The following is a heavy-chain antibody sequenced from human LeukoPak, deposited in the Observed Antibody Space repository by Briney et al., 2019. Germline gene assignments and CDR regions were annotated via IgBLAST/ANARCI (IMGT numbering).Heavy chain of an antibody. CDR2: IWYDGSNK. V-gene: IGHV3-33*01. J-gene: IGHJ1*01. Sequence: PGRSLRLSCAASGFTFSSYGMHWVRQAPGKGLEWVAVIWYDGSNKYYADSVKGRFTISRDNSKNTLYLQMNSLRAEDTAVYHCARDQDSSGWYAGYFQHWGQGTLVTVSS. CDR1: GFTFSSYG. CDR3: ARDQDSSGWYAGYFQH. D-gene: IGHD6-19*01.